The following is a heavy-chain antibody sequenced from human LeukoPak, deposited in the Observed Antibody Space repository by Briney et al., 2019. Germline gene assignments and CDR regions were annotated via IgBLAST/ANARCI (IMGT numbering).Heavy chain of an antibody. V-gene: IGHV7-4-1*02. CDR3: ARGQGYCSDSNCYFDY. J-gene: IGHJ4*02. Sequence: ASVKVSCKASGYTFTNYAIDWVRQAPGQGLEWMGWINTNTGNPTYAQGFTGRLVFSLDTSARTAYLQISSLEAEDTAVYHCARGQGYCSDSNCYFDYWGQGTLVTVSS. D-gene: IGHD2-15*01. CDR1: GYTFTNYA. CDR2: INTNTGNP.